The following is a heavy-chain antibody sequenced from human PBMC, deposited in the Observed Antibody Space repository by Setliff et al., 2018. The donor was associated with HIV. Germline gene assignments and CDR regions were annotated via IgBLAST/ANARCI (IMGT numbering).Heavy chain of an antibody. CDR2: INVGNDNT. D-gene: IGHD6-6*01. CDR1: GYSFTNYA. V-gene: IGHV1-3*01. J-gene: IGHJ3*02. CDR3: ARGHSSSAYDAYDI. Sequence: ASVKVSCKASGYSFTNYAMHWVRRAPGQRLEWMGWINVGNDNTKYSQTLQGRVAIARDTSASTAYMELSSLRSEDTAVYYCARGHSSSAYDAYDIWGQGTMVTVSS.